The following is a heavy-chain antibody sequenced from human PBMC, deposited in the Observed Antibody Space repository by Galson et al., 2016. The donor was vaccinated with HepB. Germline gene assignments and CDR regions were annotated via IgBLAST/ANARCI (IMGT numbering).Heavy chain of an antibody. Sequence: TLSLTCTISGGSINSDNYWSWIRQIPGKGLEWIGHIYYSGGTFYNPSLKSRLTISIDTSKNRFSLTLTSVTAADTAVYFCARVARGGYVPHFDYWGQGTLITVSS. CDR2: IYYSGGT. CDR3: ARVARGGYVPHFDY. D-gene: IGHD5-12*01. V-gene: IGHV4-30-4*01. J-gene: IGHJ4*02. CDR1: GGSINSDNY.